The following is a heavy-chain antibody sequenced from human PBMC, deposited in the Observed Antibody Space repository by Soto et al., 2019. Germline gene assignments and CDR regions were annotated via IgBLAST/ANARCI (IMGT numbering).Heavy chain of an antibody. D-gene: IGHD3-9*01. Sequence: SETLSLTCAVYGGSFSGYYWSWIRQPPGKGLEWIGEINHSGSTNYNPSLKSRVTISVDTSKNQFSLKLSSVTAADTAVYYCASPRHYDILTGYYSYYMDVWGKGTTVTVSS. CDR1: GGSFSGYY. V-gene: IGHV4-34*01. J-gene: IGHJ6*03. CDR2: INHSGST. CDR3: ASPRHYDILTGYYSYYMDV.